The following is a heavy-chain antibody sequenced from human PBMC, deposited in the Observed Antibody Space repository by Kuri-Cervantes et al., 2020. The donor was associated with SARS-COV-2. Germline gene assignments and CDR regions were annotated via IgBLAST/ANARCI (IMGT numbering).Heavy chain of an antibody. CDR1: GRTFSSYA. CDR3: ASEGSETGIAAIPSAAYFQH. Sequence: SVKVSCKASGRTFSSYAISWVRQAPGPGLEWMGGIIPIFGTADYAQKFQGRVTITTDESTSTAYMELSSLRSEDTAVYYCASEGSETGIAAIPSAAYFQHWGQGTLVTVSS. J-gene: IGHJ1*01. D-gene: IGHD6-25*01. V-gene: IGHV1-69*05. CDR2: IIPIFGTA.